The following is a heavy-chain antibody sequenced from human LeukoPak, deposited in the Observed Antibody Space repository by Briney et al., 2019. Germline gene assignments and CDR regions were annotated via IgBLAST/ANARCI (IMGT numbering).Heavy chain of an antibody. D-gene: IGHD2-2*01. CDR3: ARDPSSWGGSFDY. J-gene: IGHJ4*02. CDR1: GGSISSYY. V-gene: IGHV4-59*01. CDR2: IYYSGST. Sequence: SETLSLTCTVSGGSISSYYWSWIRQPPGKGLERIGYIYYSGSTNYNPSLKSRVTISVDTSKNQFSLKLSSVTAADTAVYYCARDPSSWGGSFDYWGQGTLVTVSS.